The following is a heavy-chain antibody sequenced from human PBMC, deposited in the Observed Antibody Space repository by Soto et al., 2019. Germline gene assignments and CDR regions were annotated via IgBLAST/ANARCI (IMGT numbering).Heavy chain of an antibody. CDR2: ISGSGGST. CDR3: AKDGEYSSSWFDY. J-gene: IGHJ4*02. Sequence: GGSLRLSCAASGFTFSSYAMIWVRQAPGKGLEWVSAISGSGGSTYYADSVKGRFTISRDNSKNTLYLQMNSLRAEDTAVYYCAKDGEYSSSWFDYWGQGTLVTVSS. D-gene: IGHD6-13*01. V-gene: IGHV3-23*01. CDR1: GFTFSSYA.